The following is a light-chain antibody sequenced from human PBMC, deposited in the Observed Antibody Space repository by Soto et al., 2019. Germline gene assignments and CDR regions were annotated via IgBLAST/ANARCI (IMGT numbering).Light chain of an antibody. Sequence: EIVLTQSPGTLSLSPGERATLSCRASQSVTNNYLAWYQQKPGQPPSLLIYGASTRATVIPDRFSGSGSGTDFTLTISRLEPADFAVYYCQQYGNSPPWTFGQGTKVEIK. J-gene: IGKJ1*01. V-gene: IGKV3-20*01. CDR2: GAS. CDR3: QQYGNSPPWT. CDR1: QSVTNNY.